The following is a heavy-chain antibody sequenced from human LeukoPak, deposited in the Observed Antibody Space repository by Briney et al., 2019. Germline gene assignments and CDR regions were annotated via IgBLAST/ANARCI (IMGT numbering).Heavy chain of an antibody. CDR2: ITSSSSYI. D-gene: IGHD3-10*01. V-gene: IGHV3-21*01. Sequence: GGSLRLSCAAPGFTFSSYGMNWVRQAPGKGLEWVSSITSSSSYIYYADSVKGRFTISRDNAKNSLYLQMNSLRAEDTAVYYCARDRFITMVREPNWFDPWAREPWSPSPQ. CDR1: GFTFSSYG. J-gene: IGHJ5*02. CDR3: ARDRFITMVREPNWFDP.